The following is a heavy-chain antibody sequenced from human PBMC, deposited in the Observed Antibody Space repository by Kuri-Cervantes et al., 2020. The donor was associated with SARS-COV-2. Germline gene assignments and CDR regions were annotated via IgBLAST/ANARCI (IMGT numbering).Heavy chain of an antibody. D-gene: IGHD2-15*01. CDR2: IYYSGST. Sequence: GSLRLSCTVSGYSISSGYYWGWIRPPPGKGLEWIGYIYYSGSTNYNPSLKSRVTISVDTSKNQFSLNLSSVTVADTAVYYCARDIVVVVAATYYYYYGMDVRGQGTTVTVSS. CDR1: GYSISSGYY. J-gene: IGHJ6*02. V-gene: IGHV4-38-2*02. CDR3: ARDIVVVVAATYYYYYGMDV.